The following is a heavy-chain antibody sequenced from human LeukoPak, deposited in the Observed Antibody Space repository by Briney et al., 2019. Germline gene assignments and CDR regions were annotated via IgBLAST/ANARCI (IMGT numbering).Heavy chain of an antibody. V-gene: IGHV4-30-2*01. CDR1: GGSLSSGGSS. Sequence: SQTLSLTCVVPGGSLSSGGSSWSWIRQPPGKGMEWLGYIYHSGSTYYNPSLKSRVTISVDRSKNQFSLKLSSVTAADTAVYYCASLFNYYGSGSYPKNAFDIWGQGTMVTVSS. CDR3: ASLFNYYGSGSYPKNAFDI. D-gene: IGHD3-10*01. J-gene: IGHJ3*02. CDR2: IYHSGST.